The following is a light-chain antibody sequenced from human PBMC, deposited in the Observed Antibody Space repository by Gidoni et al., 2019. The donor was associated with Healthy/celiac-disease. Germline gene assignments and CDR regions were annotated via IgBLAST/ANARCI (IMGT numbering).Light chain of an antibody. CDR3: QQYDNLPPFT. Sequence: DIQITQSPSYLSASVGDRVTITCQASQDISNYLNWYQQKPGKAPKLLIYDASNLETGVPSRFSGRGSGTDFTFTISSLQPEDIATYYCQQYDNLPPFTFGPGTKVDIK. CDR1: QDISNY. V-gene: IGKV1-33*01. CDR2: DAS. J-gene: IGKJ3*01.